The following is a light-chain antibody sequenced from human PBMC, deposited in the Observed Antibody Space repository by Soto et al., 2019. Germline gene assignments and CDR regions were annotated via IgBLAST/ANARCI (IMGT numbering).Light chain of an antibody. CDR3: QQYNNWPS. V-gene: IGKV3-15*01. CDR1: QSVSGN. J-gene: IGKJ5*01. CDR2: DIS. Sequence: EIVLTQSPGTLSFCPGGPGTLSCRASQSVSGNYLAWYQQKPGQAPRLLIYDISNRATGVPARFSGSGSETEFTLTIRSLQSEDFAVYFCQQYNNWPSFGQGTRLEIK.